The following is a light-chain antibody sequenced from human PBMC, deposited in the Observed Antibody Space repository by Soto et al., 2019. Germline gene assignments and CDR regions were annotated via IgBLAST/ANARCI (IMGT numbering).Light chain of an antibody. Sequence: EIVLTQSPGTLSLSPGDTATLSCRASQSVSSSYLAWYQQKPGQAPSLLIYAASRMATGVPDRFSGSGSGTDFTLTISRLEPEDFAVYSCQQQRGSPPITFGQGTRLEIK. CDR2: AAS. V-gene: IGKV3-20*01. CDR3: QQQRGSPPIT. CDR1: QSVSSSY. J-gene: IGKJ5*01.